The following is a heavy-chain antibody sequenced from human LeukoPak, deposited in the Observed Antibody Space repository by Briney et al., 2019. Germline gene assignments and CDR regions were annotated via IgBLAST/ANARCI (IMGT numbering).Heavy chain of an antibody. D-gene: IGHD3-3*02. V-gene: IGHV3-23*01. CDR1: GFTFSDHA. CDR2: ISGSNAVS. CDR3: AKDIYGDS. Sequence: GGSLRLSCVASGFTFSDHAMTWVRQLPGKGLEWVSSISGSNAVSWYADSVKGRFTISRDNYKNTVFLQMNSLRAGDTAVYYCAKDIYGDSWGQGTLVTVSS. J-gene: IGHJ4*02.